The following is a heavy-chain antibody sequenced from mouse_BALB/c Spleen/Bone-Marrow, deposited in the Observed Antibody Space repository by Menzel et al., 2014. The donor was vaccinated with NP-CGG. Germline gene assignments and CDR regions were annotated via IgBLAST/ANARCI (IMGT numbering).Heavy chain of an antibody. CDR2: INPSTGYA. J-gene: IGHJ2*01. CDR3: ARDY. CDR1: GYTFTDTW. V-gene: IGHV1-7*01. Sequence: QVQLKQSGAELAKPGASVKMSCKASGYTFTDTWIHWIKQRPGQGLEWIGHINPSTGYAEYNQNFKDKATLTVDKSSSTAYMQLSSLTSEDSAVYYCARDYWGQGTTLTVSS.